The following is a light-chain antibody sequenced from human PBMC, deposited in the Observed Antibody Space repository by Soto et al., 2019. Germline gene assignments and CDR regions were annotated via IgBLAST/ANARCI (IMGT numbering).Light chain of an antibody. V-gene: IGKV3-15*01. Sequence: EIVMTQSPATLSVSPWERATLSCRASQSVSIKLAWYQQKPGQAPRLLIYDTSTRATGIPARFSGSGSGTDFTLTISRLEPEDFAVYYCQQYNNWRTFGQGTKVDIK. CDR3: QQYNNWRT. CDR1: QSVSIK. J-gene: IGKJ1*01. CDR2: DTS.